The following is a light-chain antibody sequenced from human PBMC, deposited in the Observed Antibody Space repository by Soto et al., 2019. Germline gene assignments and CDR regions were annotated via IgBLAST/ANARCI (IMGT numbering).Light chain of an antibody. CDR2: GAS. CDR1: QSVSSNY. J-gene: IGKJ1*01. CDR3: QQYGDLPWT. V-gene: IGKV3-20*01. Sequence: ALTQSPGTLSSSPGERATLSCRASQSVSSNYLAWYQQKPGQAPRLLIYGASSRATGIPDRFSGSWSGTDFILTIDRLESEDFAVYFCQQYGDLPWTFGQGTKVEN.